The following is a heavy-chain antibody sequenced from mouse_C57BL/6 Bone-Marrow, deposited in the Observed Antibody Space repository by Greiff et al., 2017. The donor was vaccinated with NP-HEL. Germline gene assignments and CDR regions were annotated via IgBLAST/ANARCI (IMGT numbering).Heavy chain of an antibody. CDR1: GFSLTSYG. CDR2: IWSGGST. J-gene: IGHJ4*01. D-gene: IGHD2-2*01. V-gene: IGHV2-2*01. Sequence: QVQLQQSGPGLVQPSQSLSITCTVSGFSLTSYGVHWVRQSPGKGLEWLGVIWSGGSTDYNAAFISRLSISNDNSKSQVFFKMNSLQADDTAIYYCASIWLRRDYAMDYWGQGTSVTVSS. CDR3: ASIWLRRDYAMDY.